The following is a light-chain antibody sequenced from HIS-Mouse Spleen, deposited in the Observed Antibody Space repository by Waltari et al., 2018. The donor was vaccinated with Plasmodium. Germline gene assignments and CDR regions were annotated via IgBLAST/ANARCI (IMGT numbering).Light chain of an antibody. CDR3: CSYAGSRV. CDR1: SSDVGGYNL. V-gene: IGLV2-23*01. CDR2: EGS. Sequence: QSALTQPASVAGSPGQSITISCNGTSSDVGGYNLVSWYQQHTGKAPKLMIYEGSKRPSGVSNRFSGSKSGNTASLTISGLQAEDEADYYCCSYAGSRVFGGGTKLTVL. J-gene: IGLJ2*01.